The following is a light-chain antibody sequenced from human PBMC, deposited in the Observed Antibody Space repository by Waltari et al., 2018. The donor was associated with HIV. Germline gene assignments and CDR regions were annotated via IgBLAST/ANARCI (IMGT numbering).Light chain of an antibody. Sequence: RMTHSPHFLSASVAAKVTITCRARQANSESLAWYKQKQWGAPKLSLFGASSLDTGVPLRFSGSGSGTNFYLFINGLQSADFAVYYCRQYYNVPQTFGQGTKV. CDR1: QANSES. CDR2: GAS. J-gene: IGKJ1*01. V-gene: IGKV1-NL1*01. CDR3: RQYYNVPQT.